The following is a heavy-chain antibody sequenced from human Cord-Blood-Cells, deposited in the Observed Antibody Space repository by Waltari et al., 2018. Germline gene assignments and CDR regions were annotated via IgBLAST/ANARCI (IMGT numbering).Heavy chain of an antibody. Sequence: EVQLVESGGGLVQPGGSLRLPCAASRFTFSSYWMSWVRQAPGKGLEWVANIKQDGSEKYYVDSVKGRFTISRDNAKNSLYLQMNSLRAEDTAVYYCARYSSTSCFDYWGQGTLVTVSS. D-gene: IGHD2-2*01. V-gene: IGHV3-7*01. CDR3: ARYSSTSCFDY. CDR1: RFTFSSYW. J-gene: IGHJ4*02. CDR2: IKQDGSEK.